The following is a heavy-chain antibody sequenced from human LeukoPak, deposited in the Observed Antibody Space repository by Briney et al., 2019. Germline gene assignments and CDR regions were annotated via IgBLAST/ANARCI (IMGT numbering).Heavy chain of an antibody. J-gene: IGHJ6*02. D-gene: IGHD5-24*01. CDR3: AGDRFADGSYYYYGMDV. V-gene: IGHV4-59*01. CDR1: GGSISSYY. CDR2: IYYSGST. Sequence: PSETLSLTCTVSGGSISSYYWSWIRQPPGKGLEWIGYIYYSGSTNYNPSLKSRVTISVDTSKNQFSLKLSSVTAADTAVYYCAGDRFADGSYYYYGMDVWGQGTTVTVSS.